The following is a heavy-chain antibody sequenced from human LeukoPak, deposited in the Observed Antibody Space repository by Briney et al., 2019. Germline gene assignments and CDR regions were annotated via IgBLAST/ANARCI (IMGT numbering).Heavy chain of an antibody. J-gene: IGHJ4*02. CDR2: INPNSGGT. Sequence: GASVKVSCKAPGYTFTGSYMHRVRQAPGQGLERMGWINPNSGGTNYAQKFQGRVTMTRDTSISTAYMELSRLRSDDTAVYYCAREYCSSTSCYRDFDYWGQGTLVTVSS. CDR1: GYTFTGSY. CDR3: AREYCSSTSCYRDFDY. D-gene: IGHD2-2*02. V-gene: IGHV1-2*02.